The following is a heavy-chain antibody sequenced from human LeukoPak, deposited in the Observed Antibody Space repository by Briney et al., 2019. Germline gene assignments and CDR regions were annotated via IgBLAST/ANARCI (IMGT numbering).Heavy chain of an antibody. Sequence: SETLSLTCAVYGGSLSGYYWSWIRQPPGKGLEWIGEINHSGSTNYNPSLKSRVTISVDTSKNQFSLKLSSVTAADTAVYYCARPELSSGGAFDIWGQGTMVTVSS. D-gene: IGHD6-6*01. V-gene: IGHV4-34*01. CDR3: ARPELSSGGAFDI. CDR2: INHSGST. CDR1: GGSLSGYY. J-gene: IGHJ3*02.